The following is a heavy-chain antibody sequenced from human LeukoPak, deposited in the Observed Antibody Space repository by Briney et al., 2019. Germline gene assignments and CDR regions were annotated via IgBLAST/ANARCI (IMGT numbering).Heavy chain of an antibody. CDR2: IYYSGSP. J-gene: IGHJ5*02. Sequence: PSETLSLTCTVSGGSISSYYWSWIRQPPGKGLEWIGYIYYSGSPNYNPSLKSRVTISFDSSKNQFSLKLSSVTAADTAVYYCATLTGYSSESWFDPWGQGILVTVSP. CDR1: GGSISSYY. CDR3: ATLTGYSSESWFDP. D-gene: IGHD3-9*01. V-gene: IGHV4-59*01.